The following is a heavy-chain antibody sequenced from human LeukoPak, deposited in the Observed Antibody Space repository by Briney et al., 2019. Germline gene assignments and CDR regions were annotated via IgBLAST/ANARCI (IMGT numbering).Heavy chain of an antibody. Sequence: PGGSLRLSCAASGFTFTTYTMNCVRQAPGNWLEWVSEISSSGSYRDYADSVKGRFTISRENAKNSLFLQMSSLRVEDTAVYYCARSLIADGAFDIWGQGTMVTVSS. CDR2: ISSSGSYR. V-gene: IGHV3-21*01. D-gene: IGHD2-21*01. CDR1: GFTFTTYT. J-gene: IGHJ3*02. CDR3: ARSLIADGAFDI.